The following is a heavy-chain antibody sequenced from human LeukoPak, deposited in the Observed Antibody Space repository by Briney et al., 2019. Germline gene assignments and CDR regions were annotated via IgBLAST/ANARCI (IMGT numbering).Heavy chain of an antibody. D-gene: IGHD6-13*01. CDR2: ISHDGGFK. J-gene: IGHJ4*02. CDR1: GFTFSSYG. Sequence: GGSLRLSWAASGFTFSSYGMHWVRKAPGEGLEWVAVISHDGGFKYYADSVKGPVTISRDNSKNTLYLQLNSLTAEDTAVYYCAKVRTSSTWYGSFDYWGQGTLVTVPS. CDR3: AKVRTSSTWYGSFDY. V-gene: IGHV3-30*18.